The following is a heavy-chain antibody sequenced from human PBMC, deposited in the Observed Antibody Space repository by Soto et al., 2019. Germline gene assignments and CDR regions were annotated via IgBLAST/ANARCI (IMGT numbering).Heavy chain of an antibody. J-gene: IGHJ3*02. CDR3: WSPRLQWLAEDAVDI. D-gene: IGHD6-19*01. V-gene: IGHV4-59*01. Sequence: SEPLSLTCIVSGCSISSYYWSLIWQPPGKGLEWIGYIYYSGNTNYNPSLKSRVTISVDTSKNQLSLNLRCVTAAYTAVYYCWSPRLQWLAEDAVDIWGQGTMVX. CDR1: GCSISSYY. CDR2: IYYSGNT.